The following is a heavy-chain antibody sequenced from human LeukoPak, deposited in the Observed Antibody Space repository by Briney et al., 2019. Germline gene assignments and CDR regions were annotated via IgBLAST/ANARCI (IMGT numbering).Heavy chain of an antibody. CDR1: GYSFTSYW. CDR3: ARRDYGGKHFDY. V-gene: IGHV5-51*01. Sequence: GESLKISCKTSGYSFTSYWITWVRQMPGKGLEWMGIIYPGDSDTTYSPSFQGQVTISADKSINTAYLQWGSLKASDTAMYYCARRDYGGKHFDYWGQGTLVTVSS. J-gene: IGHJ4*02. D-gene: IGHD4-23*01. CDR2: IYPGDSDT.